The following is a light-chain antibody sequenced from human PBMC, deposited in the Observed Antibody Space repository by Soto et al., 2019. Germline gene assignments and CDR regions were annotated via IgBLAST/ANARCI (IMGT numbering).Light chain of an antibody. Sequence: DIQMTQSPSSLSASIGDTVTITCRASQDIANYLAWYQQRPGKAPKPLIYAASTLESGVPSRFRGGGSGTDFSLSISGLQPEDVANYYCQFYDSDSRFTFGTGRFTFGPGTQVDI. V-gene: IGKV1-27*01. J-gene: IGKJ3*01. CDR2: AAS. CDR1: QDIANY. CDR3: QFYDSDSRFTFGTGRFT.